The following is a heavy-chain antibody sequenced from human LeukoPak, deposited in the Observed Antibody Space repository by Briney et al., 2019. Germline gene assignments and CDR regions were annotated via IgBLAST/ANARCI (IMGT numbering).Heavy chain of an antibody. Sequence: SETLSLTCAVYGESLSAYYWNWVRQSPGEGLEWIGEINPSGSTEYNPSLKSRVTISVDTSKNQFSLNLSSVTAADTAVYYCARGYTDGWLIGYWGQGTLVTVSS. CDR3: ARGYTDGWLIGY. CDR2: INPSGST. V-gene: IGHV4-34*01. D-gene: IGHD6-19*01. CDR1: GESLSAYY. J-gene: IGHJ4*02.